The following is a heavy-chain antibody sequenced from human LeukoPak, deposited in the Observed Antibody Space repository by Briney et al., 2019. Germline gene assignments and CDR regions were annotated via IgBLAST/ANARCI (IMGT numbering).Heavy chain of an antibody. CDR3: ARGNPREGITIFGVADMDV. Sequence: SETLSLTCTVSGGSISSYYWSWIRQPPGKGLEWIGYIYYSGSTNYNPSLKSRVTISVDRSKNQFSLKLSSVTAADTAVYYCARGNPREGITIFGVADMDVWGKGTTVTVPS. CDR2: IYYSGST. V-gene: IGHV4-59*12. D-gene: IGHD3-3*01. J-gene: IGHJ6*03. CDR1: GGSISSYY.